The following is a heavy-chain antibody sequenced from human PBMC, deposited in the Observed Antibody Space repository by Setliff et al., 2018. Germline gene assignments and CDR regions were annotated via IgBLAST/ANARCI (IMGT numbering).Heavy chain of an antibody. Sequence: VKVSCKASGGTFSSYAISWVRQAPGQGLEWMGRIIPIFGTANYAQKFQGRVTITADKSTSTAYMELSSLRSEDTAVYYCARGRHPPWSGYPYYYMDVWDKGTTVTVSS. V-gene: IGHV1-69*06. CDR1: GGTFSSYA. CDR3: ARGRHPPWSGYPYYYMDV. D-gene: IGHD3-3*01. CDR2: IIPIFGTA. J-gene: IGHJ6*03.